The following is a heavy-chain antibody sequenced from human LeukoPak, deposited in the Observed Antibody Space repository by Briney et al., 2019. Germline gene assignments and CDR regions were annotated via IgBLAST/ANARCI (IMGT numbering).Heavy chain of an antibody. J-gene: IGHJ3*02. V-gene: IGHV4-31*03. CDR2: IYYSGST. Sequence: PSETLSLTCTVSGGSISSGGYYWSWIRQHPGKGLGWIGYIYYSGSTYYNPSLKSRVTISVDTSKNQFSLKLSSVTAADTAVYYCASTIVVVTAIYPPHAFDIWGQGTMVTVSS. CDR3: ASTIVVVTAIYPPHAFDI. CDR1: GGSISSGGYY. D-gene: IGHD2-21*02.